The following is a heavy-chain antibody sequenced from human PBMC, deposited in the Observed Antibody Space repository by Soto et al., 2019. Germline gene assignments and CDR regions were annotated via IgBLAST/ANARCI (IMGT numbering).Heavy chain of an antibody. CDR3: AREYWVPDY. CDR1: GFAFSNHW. V-gene: IGHV3-74*01. D-gene: IGHD2-15*01. Sequence: PGGSLRLSCAASGFAFSNHWMHWVRQAPGKGLFWVSRIYNDGSITDYADSVKGRFTISRDNAKNTLYLQMNSLTAEDTAVYHCAREYWVPDYWGQGTLVTVSS. J-gene: IGHJ4*02. CDR2: IYNDGSIT.